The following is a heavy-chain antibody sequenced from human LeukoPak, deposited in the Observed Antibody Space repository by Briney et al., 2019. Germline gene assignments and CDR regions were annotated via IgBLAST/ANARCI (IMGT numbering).Heavy chain of an antibody. Sequence: PSQTLSLTCTVSGGSISSGDYYWSWIRQPPGKGLEWIGYIYYSGSTYYNPSLKSPVTISVDTSKNQFSLKLSSVTAADTAVYYCARSKTYYDILTGYAYPFDYWGQGTLVTVSS. D-gene: IGHD3-9*01. CDR2: IYYSGST. CDR1: GGSISSGDYY. J-gene: IGHJ4*02. CDR3: ARSKTYYDILTGYAYPFDY. V-gene: IGHV4-30-4*01.